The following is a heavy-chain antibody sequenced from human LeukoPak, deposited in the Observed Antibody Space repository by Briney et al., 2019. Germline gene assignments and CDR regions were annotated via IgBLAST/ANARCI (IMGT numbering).Heavy chain of an antibody. J-gene: IGHJ5*02. D-gene: IGHD6-19*01. Sequence: GASVKVSCKASGGTFSSYAISWVRQAPGQGLEWMGGIIPIFGTANYAQKFQGRVTITADESTSTAYMELSSLRSEDTAVYYCAREFDVAGIPIWFDPWGQGTLVTVSS. CDR2: IIPIFGTA. CDR1: GGTFSSYA. CDR3: AREFDVAGIPIWFDP. V-gene: IGHV1-69*13.